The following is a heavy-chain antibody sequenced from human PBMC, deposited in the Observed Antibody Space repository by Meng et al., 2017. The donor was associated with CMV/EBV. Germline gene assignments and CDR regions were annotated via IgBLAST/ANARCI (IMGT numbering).Heavy chain of an antibody. CDR2: ISSTSSHT. Sequence: QGRLGESGGGGVKPGGSLRPSCAASGFKFSDYYMSWIRQAPGEGLEWISYISSTSSHTNYADSVKGRFTISRDNAKNSLFLQMNSLRAEDTAIYYCATAGLRWTTVQRTLDSWGQGTLVTVSS. CDR3: ATAGLRWTTVQRTLDS. J-gene: IGHJ4*02. D-gene: IGHD1-1*01. V-gene: IGHV3-11*05. CDR1: GFKFSDYY.